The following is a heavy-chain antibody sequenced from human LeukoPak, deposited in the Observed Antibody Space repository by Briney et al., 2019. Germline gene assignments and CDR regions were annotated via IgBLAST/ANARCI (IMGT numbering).Heavy chain of an antibody. V-gene: IGHV3-48*03. CDR2: ISSSGSTI. CDR1: GFTFSSYE. CDR3: AELGTTMIGGV. D-gene: IGHD3-10*02. J-gene: IGHJ6*04. Sequence: SLRLSCAASGFTFSSYEMNWVRQAPGKGLEWVSYISSSGSTIYYADSVKGRFTISRDNAKNSLYLQMNSLRAEDTAVYYCAELGTTMIGGVWGKGTTVTISS.